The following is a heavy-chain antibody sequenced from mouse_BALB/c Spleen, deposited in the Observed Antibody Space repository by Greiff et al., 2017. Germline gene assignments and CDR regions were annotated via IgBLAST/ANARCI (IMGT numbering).Heavy chain of an antibody. CDR2: INPSTGYT. Sequence: QVQLQQSGAELAKPGASVKMSCKASGYTFTSYWMHWVKQRPGQGLEWIGYINPSTGYTEYNQKFKDKATLTADKSSSTAYMQLSSLTSEDSAVYYCARGERITTVRVGFAYWGQGTLVTVSA. D-gene: IGHD1-1*01. V-gene: IGHV1-7*01. CDR3: ARGERITTVRVGFAY. CDR1: GYTFTSYW. J-gene: IGHJ3*01.